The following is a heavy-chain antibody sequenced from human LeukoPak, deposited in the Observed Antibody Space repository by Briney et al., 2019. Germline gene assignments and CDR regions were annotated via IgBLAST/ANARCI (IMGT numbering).Heavy chain of an antibody. CDR2: INHSGST. CDR1: GGSFSGYY. Sequence: SETLSLTCAVYGGSFSGYYWSWIRQPPGKGLEWIGEINHSGSTNYNPSLKSRVTISVDTSKNQFSLKLSSVTAADTAVYYCARGRHAEGYCSGGSCYFNWFDPWGQGTLVTVSS. D-gene: IGHD2-15*01. V-gene: IGHV4-34*01. CDR3: ARGRHAEGYCSGGSCYFNWFDP. J-gene: IGHJ5*02.